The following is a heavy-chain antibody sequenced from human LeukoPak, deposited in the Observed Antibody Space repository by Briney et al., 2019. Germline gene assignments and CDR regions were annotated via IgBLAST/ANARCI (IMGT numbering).Heavy chain of an antibody. D-gene: IGHD2-2*01. CDR1: GYTFTSYY. Sequence: ASVKVSCKASGYTFTSYYMHWVRQAPGQGLEWMGIINPSGGRTSYAQKFQGRVTMTRDTSISTAYMELSRLRSDDTGVYYCARDGEDCSSTSCYDERSLGFDYWGQGTLVTVSS. V-gene: IGHV1-46*01. CDR3: ARDGEDCSSTSCYDERSLGFDY. J-gene: IGHJ4*02. CDR2: INPSGGRT.